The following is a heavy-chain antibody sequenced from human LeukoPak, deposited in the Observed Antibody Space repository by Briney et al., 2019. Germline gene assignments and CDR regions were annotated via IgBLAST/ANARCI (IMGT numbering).Heavy chain of an antibody. CDR3: AKDRPTWPIDY. CDR1: GFTFSSYS. V-gene: IGHV3-23*01. D-gene: IGHD5-12*01. J-gene: IGHJ4*02. CDR2: IISSGGNT. Sequence: GGSLRLFCTASGFTFSSYSMSWVRQAAGEGLEWVSSIISSGGNTYYPVSMKGRFTISRDNSKNTMYPQMNSLRAEDTAVYYCAKDRPTWPIDYWGQGTLVTVSS.